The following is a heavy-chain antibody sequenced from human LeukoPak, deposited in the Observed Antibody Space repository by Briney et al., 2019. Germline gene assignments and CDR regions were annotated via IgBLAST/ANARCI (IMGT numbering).Heavy chain of an antibody. CDR3: ARDLNTVVGPAEH. J-gene: IGHJ1*01. V-gene: IGHV3-13*04. Sequence: GGSLRLSCAASGFTFSSYDMHWVRQATGKGLEWVSTIGPAGDTYYPGSVKGRFTISRENAKNSLYLQMNSLRAEDTAVYFCARDLNTVVGPAEHWGQGTLVTVSS. D-gene: IGHD2-2*01. CDR1: GFTFSSYD. CDR2: IGPAGDT.